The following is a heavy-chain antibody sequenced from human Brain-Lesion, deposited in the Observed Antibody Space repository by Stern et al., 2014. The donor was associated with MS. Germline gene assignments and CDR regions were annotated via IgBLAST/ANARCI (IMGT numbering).Heavy chain of an antibody. J-gene: IGHJ4*02. D-gene: IGHD2-2*01. V-gene: IGHV1-8*01. CDR2: MNPYSGNT. Sequence: DQLVESGAEVKKPGASVKVSCKASGYTFSSYAITWVRQASGHGLEWMGWMNPYSGNTGYAQKFKGRVSMTSDPSISTVYMELTSLTSDDTAVYFCARAVRNQLLSEYWGQGTLVTVSS. CDR1: GYTFSSYA. CDR3: ARAVRNQLLSEY.